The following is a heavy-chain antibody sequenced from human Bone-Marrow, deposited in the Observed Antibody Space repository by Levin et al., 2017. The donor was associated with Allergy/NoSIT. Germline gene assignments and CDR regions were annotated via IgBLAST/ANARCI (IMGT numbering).Heavy chain of an antibody. CDR2: ISSSGSTI. V-gene: IGHV3-48*03. CDR3: ARGLRLPATSYYFDY. CDR1: GFTFSSYE. Sequence: LSLTCAASGFTFSSYEMNWVRQAPGKGLEWVSYISSSGSTIYYADSVKGRFTISRDNAKNSLYLQMNSLRAEDTAVYYCARGLRLPATSYYFDYWGQGTLVTVSS. D-gene: IGHD2-2*01. J-gene: IGHJ4*02.